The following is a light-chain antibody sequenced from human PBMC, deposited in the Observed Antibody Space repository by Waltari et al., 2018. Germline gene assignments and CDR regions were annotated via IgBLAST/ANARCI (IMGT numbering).Light chain of an antibody. CDR1: ETITNY. CDR3: QQNYNFPT. J-gene: IGKJ5*01. V-gene: IGKV1-39*01. CDR2: GAS. Sequence: DIQMTQSPSSLSTSVGDRVTIPCRASETITNYLNWYQQKPGKGPKLQIYGASSLQSGVPSRFGGSGSGTEFTLTISNLQPEDFATYYCQQNYNFPTFGQGTRLEIK.